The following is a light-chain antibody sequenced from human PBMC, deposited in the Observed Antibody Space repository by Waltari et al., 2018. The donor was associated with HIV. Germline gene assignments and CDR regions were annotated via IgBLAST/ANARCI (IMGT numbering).Light chain of an antibody. CDR3: QSADSSGSFRV. Sequence: SYELTQPPSVSVSPGQTARIVCSGDALTEQYAYWYQQKAGQAPVMVMYKNIQRTSGITERFSGASSVTTVPLTICGVQAEDEADYYCQSADSSGSFRVFGGGTKVTVL. CDR1: ALTEQY. V-gene: IGLV3-25*03. CDR2: KNI. J-gene: IGLJ2*01.